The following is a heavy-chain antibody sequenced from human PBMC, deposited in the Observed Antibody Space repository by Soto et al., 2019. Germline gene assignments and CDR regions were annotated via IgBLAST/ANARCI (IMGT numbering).Heavy chain of an antibody. CDR2: ISSSSSYI. CDR1: GFTFSSYS. J-gene: IGHJ6*03. CDR3: ARDNWATPNQYYYYYYMDV. D-gene: IGHD5-12*01. Sequence: GGSLRLSCAASGFTFSSYSMNWVRQAPGKGLEWVSSISSSSSYIYYADSVKGRFTISRDNAKNSLYLQMNSLRAEDTAVYYCARDNWATPNQYYYYYYMDVWGKGTTVTVSS. V-gene: IGHV3-21*01.